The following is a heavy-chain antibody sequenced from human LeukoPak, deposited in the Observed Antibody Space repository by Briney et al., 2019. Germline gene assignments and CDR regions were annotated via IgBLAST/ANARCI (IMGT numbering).Heavy chain of an antibody. CDR2: ASASGYST. V-gene: IGHV3-23*01. D-gene: IGHD1-7*01. Sequence: PVQPLDSPLAASASGYSTYYADSVKGRFTISRDNSKKTLYLQMNSLRAEDMAIFYCAKDVYNWNFYFDYWGQGTLVTVSS. J-gene: IGHJ4*02. CDR3: AKDVYNWNFYFDY.